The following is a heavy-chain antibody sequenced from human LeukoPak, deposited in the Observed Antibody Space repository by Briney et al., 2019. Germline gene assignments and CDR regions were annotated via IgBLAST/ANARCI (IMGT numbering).Heavy chain of an antibody. Sequence: SETLSLTCAVYGGSFSGYYWSWIRQPPGKGLEWIGEINHSGSTNYNPSLKSRVTISVDTSKNQFSLKLSSVTAADTAVYYCARGGAAAGHPNPKNLTKFDYWGQGTLVTVSS. CDR3: ARGGAAAGHPNPKNLTKFDY. V-gene: IGHV4-34*01. D-gene: IGHD6-13*01. CDR2: INHSGST. J-gene: IGHJ4*02. CDR1: GGSFSGYY.